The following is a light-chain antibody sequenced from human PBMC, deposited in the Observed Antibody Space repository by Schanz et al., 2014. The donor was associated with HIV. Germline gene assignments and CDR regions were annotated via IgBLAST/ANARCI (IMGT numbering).Light chain of an antibody. CDR2: GAT. Sequence: DIVLTQSPGTLSLSPGERATLSCRASQSIANTYLAWYQQKPGQAPRLLIYGATSRATDIPDRFSGSGSGTDFTLTISRLEPEDFAVYYCQQYGSSALYTFGQGTKLEIK. CDR3: QQYGSSALYT. CDR1: QSIANTY. V-gene: IGKV3-20*01. J-gene: IGKJ2*01.